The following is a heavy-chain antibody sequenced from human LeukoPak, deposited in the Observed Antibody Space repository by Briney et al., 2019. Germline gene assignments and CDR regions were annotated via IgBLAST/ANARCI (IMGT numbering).Heavy chain of an antibody. J-gene: IGHJ4*02. CDR2: ISAYNGNT. Sequence: GASVKVSCKASGYTFTGYYMHWVRQAPGQGLEWMGWISAYNGNTNYAQKLQGRVTMTTDTSTSTAYMELRSLRSDDTAVYYCARAPYYYDSSGYYYGTFDYWGQGTLVTVSS. CDR3: ARAPYYYDSSGYYYGTFDY. V-gene: IGHV1-18*04. D-gene: IGHD3-22*01. CDR1: GYTFTGYY.